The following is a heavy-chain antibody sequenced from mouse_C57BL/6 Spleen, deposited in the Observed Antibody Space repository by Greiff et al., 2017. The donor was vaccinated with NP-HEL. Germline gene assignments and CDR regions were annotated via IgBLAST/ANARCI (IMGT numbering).Heavy chain of an antibody. CDR3: ARMGYGSDYFDY. CDR1: GYTFTDYN. CDR2: INPNNGGT. Sequence: EVKVVESGPELVKPGASVKIPCKASGYTFTDYNMDWVKQSHGKSLEWIGDINPNNGGTIYNQKFKGKATLTVDKSSSTAYMELRSLTSEDTAVYYCARMGYGSDYFDYWGKGTTLTVSS. D-gene: IGHD1-1*01. J-gene: IGHJ2*01. V-gene: IGHV1-18*01.